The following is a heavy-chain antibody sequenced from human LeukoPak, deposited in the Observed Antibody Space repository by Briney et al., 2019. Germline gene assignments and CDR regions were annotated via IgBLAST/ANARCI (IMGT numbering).Heavy chain of an antibody. D-gene: IGHD3-10*01. V-gene: IGHV3-33*01. CDR2: IWYDGSNE. CDR3: AREGGSGRYLGMFDP. CDR1: GFTFSTYG. Sequence: GGSLRLSRAASGFTFSTYGMHWVRQAPGKGLEWVAVIWYDGSNEDYADSVKGRFTIFRDNSKNMVYLQMNSLRAEDTAFYYCAREGGSGRYLGMFDPWGQGTLVTVSS. J-gene: IGHJ5*02.